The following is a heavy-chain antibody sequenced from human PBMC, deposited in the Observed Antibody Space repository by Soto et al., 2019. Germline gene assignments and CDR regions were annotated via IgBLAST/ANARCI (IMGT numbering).Heavy chain of an antibody. CDR1: GGSFSGYY. V-gene: IGHV4-34*01. D-gene: IGHD1-26*01. CDR3: ARGGGGSYYYYGMDV. CDR2: INHSGST. Sequence: ETLSLTCAVYGGSFSGYYWSWIRQPPGKGLEWIGEINHSGSTNYNPSLKSRVTISVDTSKNQFSLKLSSVTAADTAVYYCARGGGGSYYYYGMDVWGQGTTVTVSS. J-gene: IGHJ6*02.